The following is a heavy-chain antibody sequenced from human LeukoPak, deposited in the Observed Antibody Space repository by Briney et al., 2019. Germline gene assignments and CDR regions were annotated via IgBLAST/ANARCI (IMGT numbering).Heavy chain of an antibody. CDR2: IDPSDSYT. J-gene: IGHJ4*02. V-gene: IGHV5-10-1*01. CDR1: GYSFTSYW. CDR3: ASHGGGPIAAAGGWDY. Sequence: GESLRISCKGSGYSFTSYWISWVRQMPGKGLEWMGRIDPSDSYTNYSPSFQGHVTISADKSISTACLQWSSLKASDTAMYYCASHGGGPIAAAGGWDYWGQGTLVTVSS. D-gene: IGHD6-13*01.